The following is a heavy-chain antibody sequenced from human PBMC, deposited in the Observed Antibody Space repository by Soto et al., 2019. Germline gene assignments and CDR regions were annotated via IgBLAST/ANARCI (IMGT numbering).Heavy chain of an antibody. J-gene: IGHJ4*02. CDR1: GGSISSGDYY. Sequence: KASGTLSLTCTVSGGSISSGDYYWSWIRQPPGKGLEWIGYIYYSGSTYYNPSLKSRVTISVDTSKNQFSLKLSSVTAADTAVYYCARFYDSSGYLGYVDYWGQGTLVTVSS. CDR3: ARFYDSSGYLGYVDY. CDR2: IYYSGST. D-gene: IGHD3-22*01. V-gene: IGHV4-30-4*01.